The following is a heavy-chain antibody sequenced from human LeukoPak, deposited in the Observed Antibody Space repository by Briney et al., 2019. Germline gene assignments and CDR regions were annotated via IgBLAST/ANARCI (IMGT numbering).Heavy chain of an antibody. J-gene: IGHJ5*02. V-gene: IGHV7-4-1*02. CDR2: INTNTGNP. Sequence: GASVKVSCKASGYTLTSYAMNWVRQAPGQGLEWMGWINTNTGNPTYAQGFTGRFVFSLDTSVSTAYLQISSLKAEDTAVYYCARDRLWFGELPYNWFDPWGQGTLVTVSS. CDR3: ARDRLWFGELPYNWFDP. D-gene: IGHD3-10*01. CDR1: GYTLTSYA.